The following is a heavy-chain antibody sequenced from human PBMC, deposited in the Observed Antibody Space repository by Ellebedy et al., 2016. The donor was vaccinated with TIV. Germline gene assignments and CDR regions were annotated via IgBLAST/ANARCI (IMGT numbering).Heavy chain of an antibody. CDR3: ARGQQRFFDY. J-gene: IGHJ4*02. Sequence: SETLSLTCTVSGGSISSYYWSWIRQPPGKGLEWIGYIYYSGNTNYNPSLNSRVTISVDTSKNQFSLRLRSVTAADTAVYYCARGQQRFFDYWGQGTLVTVSS. D-gene: IGHD6-25*01. CDR2: IYYSGNT. CDR1: GGSISSYY. V-gene: IGHV4-59*01.